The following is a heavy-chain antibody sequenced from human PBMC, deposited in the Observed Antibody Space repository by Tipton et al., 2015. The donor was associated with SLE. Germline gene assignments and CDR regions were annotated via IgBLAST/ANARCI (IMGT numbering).Heavy chain of an antibody. D-gene: IGHD1-26*01. J-gene: IGHJ1*01. Sequence: GLVKPSETLSLTCTVSGGSISSYYWSWIRQPPGKGLEWIGSIYYSGSTNYNPSLKSRVTISVDTSKNQFSLKLSSVTAADTAVYYCARYGTYDGSRYFQHWGQGTLVTVSS. CDR2: IYYSGST. V-gene: IGHV4-59*01. CDR3: ARYGTYDGSRYFQH. CDR1: GGSISSYY.